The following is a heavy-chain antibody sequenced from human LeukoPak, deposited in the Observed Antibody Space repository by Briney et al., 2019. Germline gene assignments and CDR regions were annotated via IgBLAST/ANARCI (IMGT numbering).Heavy chain of an antibody. CDR2: IIPIFGTA. V-gene: IGHV1-69*13. D-gene: IGHD3-3*01. CDR3: ARDRYVLRFLEWLSPDSDYYYGMDV. Sequence: GASVKVSCKASGGTFSSYAISWVRQAPGQGLEWMGGIIPIFGTANYAQKFQGRVTITADESTSTAYMELSSLRSEDTAVYYCARDRYVLRFLEWLSPDSDYYYGMDVWGQGTTVTVSS. CDR1: GGTFSSYA. J-gene: IGHJ6*02.